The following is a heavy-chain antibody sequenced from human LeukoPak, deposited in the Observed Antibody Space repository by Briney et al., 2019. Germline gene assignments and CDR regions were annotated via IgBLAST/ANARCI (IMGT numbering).Heavy chain of an antibody. CDR1: GYTFTGYY. D-gene: IGHD2-2*02. CDR2: INPNGGTT. V-gene: IGHV1-2*02. CDR3: ARDGPPLPASSTTCYSCLVAWFDP. Sequence: ASVKVSCKASGYTFTGYYMHWVRQAPGQGLEWMGWINPNGGTTNYAQKSQGRVTMTMDTPINTAHMELSSLRSDDTAVYYCARDGPPLPASSTTCYSCLVAWFDPWGQGTLVTVSS. J-gene: IGHJ5*02.